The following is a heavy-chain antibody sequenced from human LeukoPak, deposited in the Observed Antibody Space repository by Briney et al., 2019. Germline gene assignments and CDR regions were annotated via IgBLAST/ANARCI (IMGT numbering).Heavy chain of an antibody. CDR3: ARDRVGATDYFDY. V-gene: IGHV3-30-3*01. CDR2: ISYDGSNK. D-gene: IGHD1-26*01. Sequence: AXXWVRQAPGKGLEWVAVISYDGSNKYYADSVKGRFTISRDNSKNTLYLQMNSLRAEDTAVYYCARDRVGATDYFDYWGQGTLVTVSS. CDR1: A. J-gene: IGHJ4*02.